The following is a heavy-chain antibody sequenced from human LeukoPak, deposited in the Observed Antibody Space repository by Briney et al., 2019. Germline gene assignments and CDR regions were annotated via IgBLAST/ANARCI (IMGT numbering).Heavy chain of an antibody. D-gene: IGHD5-12*01. CDR1: GGSISGFY. CDR3: ARGVAGYGPYDY. CDR2: MYYSGST. Sequence: PSETLSLTCTVSGGSISGFYWSWIRQPPGKGLEWIGYMYYSGSTNYNPSLKSRVTISLDTPKNQFSLRLNSVTAADTAVYYCARGVAGYGPYDYWGQGTLVTVSS. V-gene: IGHV4-59*01. J-gene: IGHJ4*02.